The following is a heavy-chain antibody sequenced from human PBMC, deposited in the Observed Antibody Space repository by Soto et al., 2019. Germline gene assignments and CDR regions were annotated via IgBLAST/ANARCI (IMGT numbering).Heavy chain of an antibody. CDR1: GFTFSSYG. J-gene: IGHJ4*02. CDR3: ARDGVAPPGDYYDSSGTNTGPDY. D-gene: IGHD3-22*01. V-gene: IGHV3-33*01. Sequence: QVQLVESGGGVVQPGRSLRLSCAASGFTFSSYGMHWVRQAPGKGLEWVAVIWYDGSNKYYADSVKGRFTISRDNSKNTLYLQMNSLRAEDTAVYYCARDGVAPPGDYYDSSGTNTGPDYWGQGTLVTVSS. CDR2: IWYDGSNK.